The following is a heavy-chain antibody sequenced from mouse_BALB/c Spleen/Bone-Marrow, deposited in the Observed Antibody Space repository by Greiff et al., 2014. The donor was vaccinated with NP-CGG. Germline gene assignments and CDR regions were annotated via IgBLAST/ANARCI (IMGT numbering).Heavy chain of an antibody. CDR3: TRSLRRYFDY. Sequence: QVQLQQPGAELMKPGASVKISCKATGYTFSHYWIEWVKQRPGHGLEWIGEILPGTGSTKYNEKFKGKATITADTSSSTAYVQLSSLTSEDSAVYYCTRSLRRYFDYCGQGTTLTVSS. CDR1: GYTFSHYW. CDR2: ILPGTGST. V-gene: IGHV1-9*01. J-gene: IGHJ2*01. D-gene: IGHD1-2*01.